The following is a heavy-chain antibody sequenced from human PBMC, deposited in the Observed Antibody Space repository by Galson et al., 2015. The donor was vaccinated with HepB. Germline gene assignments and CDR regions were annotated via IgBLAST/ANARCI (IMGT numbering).Heavy chain of an antibody. Sequence: SVKVSCKASGYNFISYAMHWVRQAPGQRLEWMGWINTGNGDTKYSQKFQGRVTITRDTSASTAYMELSSLKSEDTAVYYCARDMTWVDGHAEYWGQGTLVTVSS. J-gene: IGHJ4*02. D-gene: IGHD4-23*01. CDR3: ARDMTWVDGHAEY. V-gene: IGHV1-3*04. CDR1: GYNFISYA. CDR2: INTGNGDT.